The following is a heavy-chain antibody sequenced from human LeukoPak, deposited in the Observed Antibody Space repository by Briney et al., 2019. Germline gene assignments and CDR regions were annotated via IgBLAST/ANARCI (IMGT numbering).Heavy chain of an antibody. J-gene: IGHJ4*02. V-gene: IGHV4-39*01. D-gene: IGHD3-22*01. Sequence: SETLSLTCTVSGGSISSSSYYWGWIRQPPGKGLEWIGSIYYSGSTYYNLSLKSRVTISVDTSKNQFSLKLSSVTAADTAVYYCASGYYYDSSGHYDYWGQGTLVTVSS. CDR1: GGSISSSSYY. CDR3: ASGYYYDSSGHYDY. CDR2: IYYSGST.